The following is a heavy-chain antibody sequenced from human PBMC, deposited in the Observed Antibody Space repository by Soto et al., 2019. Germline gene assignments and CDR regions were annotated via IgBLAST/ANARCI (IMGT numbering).Heavy chain of an antibody. V-gene: IGHV3-7*03. Sequence: GGSLRLSCAASGFTFSSYWMSWVRQAPGKGLEWVANIKQDGSEKYYVDSVKGRFTISRDNAKNSLYLQMNSLRAEDAAVYYCASPALFSSSSWDYYYYGMDVWGQGTTVTVS. D-gene: IGHD6-13*01. CDR3: ASPALFSSSSWDYYYYGMDV. J-gene: IGHJ6*02. CDR2: IKQDGSEK. CDR1: GFTFSSYW.